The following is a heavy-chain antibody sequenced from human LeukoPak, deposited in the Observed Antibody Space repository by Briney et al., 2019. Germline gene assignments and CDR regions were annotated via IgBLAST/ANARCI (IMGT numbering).Heavy chain of an antibody. CDR1: GGSISESNYY. V-gene: IGHV4-39*01. CDR3: ARAIQGYSYGMDV. Sequence: SETLSLTCSVSGGSISESNYYWGWIRQPPGKGLEWIGSIYFSGNTYHNSSLKSRVTISVDTSKNQFSLKLNSVTAADTAVYYCARAIQGYSYGMDVWGQGTTVTVSS. CDR2: IYFSGNT. J-gene: IGHJ6*02. D-gene: IGHD3-22*01.